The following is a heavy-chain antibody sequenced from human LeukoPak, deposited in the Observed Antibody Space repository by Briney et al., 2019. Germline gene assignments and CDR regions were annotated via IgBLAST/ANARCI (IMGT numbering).Heavy chain of an antibody. J-gene: IGHJ4*02. CDR3: ARGDYYGSRGDY. V-gene: IGHV3-33*01. CDR2: ICYDGSNK. CDR1: GFTFSSYG. Sequence: PGGSLRPSCAASGFTFSSYGMHWVRQAPGKGLEWVAVICYDGSNKYYADSVKGRFTISRDNSKNTLYLQMNSLRAEDTAVYYCARGDYYGSRGDYWGQGTLVTVSS. D-gene: IGHD3-10*01.